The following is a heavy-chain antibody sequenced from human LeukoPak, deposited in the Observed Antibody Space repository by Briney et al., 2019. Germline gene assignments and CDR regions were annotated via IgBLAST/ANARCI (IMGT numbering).Heavy chain of an antibody. CDR1: GGSINNYY. Sequence: SETLSLTCTVSGGSINNYYWSWIRQPPGKGLEWIGYIYYSGRTNYNPSLKSRVTISVDTSKNQFSLKLSSVTAADTAVYYCARETVTTVTTWDYFDYWGQGTLVTVSS. D-gene: IGHD4-17*01. CDR2: IYYSGRT. J-gene: IGHJ4*02. CDR3: ARETVTTVTTWDYFDY. V-gene: IGHV4-59*01.